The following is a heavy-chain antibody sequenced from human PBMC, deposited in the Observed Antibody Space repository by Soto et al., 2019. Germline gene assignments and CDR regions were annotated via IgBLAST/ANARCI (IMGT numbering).Heavy chain of an antibody. CDR2: ISYDGSNK. D-gene: IGHD6-19*01. V-gene: IGHV3-30*18. CDR3: AKGGWYFDY. CDR1: GFTFSSDG. J-gene: IGHJ4*02. Sequence: QVKLVESGGGVVQPGRSLRLSCAASGFTFSSDGMHWVRQAPGKGLEWVAVISYDGSNKYYADSVKGRFTISRDNSKNTLYLQMNRLRAEDTAVYYCAKGGWYFDYWGQGTLVTVSS.